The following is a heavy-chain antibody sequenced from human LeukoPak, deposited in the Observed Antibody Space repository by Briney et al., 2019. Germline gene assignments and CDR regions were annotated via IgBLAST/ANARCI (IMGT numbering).Heavy chain of an antibody. Sequence: GGSLRLSCAASGFTFSAFWMHWVRQAPGKGLVWVSRINSDGTSTSYADSVKGRFTISRDDAKNTLYLQMNSLRAEDTAVYYCARDLSGCSSTSCFGTFGYWGQGTLVTVSS. J-gene: IGHJ4*02. D-gene: IGHD2-2*01. CDR2: INSDGTST. V-gene: IGHV3-74*01. CDR3: ARDLSGCSSTSCFGTFGY. CDR1: GFTFSAFW.